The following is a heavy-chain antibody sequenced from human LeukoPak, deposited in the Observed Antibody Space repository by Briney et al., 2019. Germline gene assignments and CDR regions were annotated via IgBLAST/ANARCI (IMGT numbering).Heavy chain of an antibody. CDR3: ARVLAAAGNNWFDP. CDR1: GGSISSGGYS. J-gene: IGHJ5*02. Sequence: PSETLSLTCAVSGGSISSGGYSWSWIRQPPGKAMEFIAYIYYTGNTYFNPSLKSRVTISVDTSKNQFSLKLSSVTAADTAVYYCARVLAAAGNNWFDPWGQGTLVTVSS. V-gene: IGHV4-30-4*07. CDR2: IYYTGNT. D-gene: IGHD6-13*01.